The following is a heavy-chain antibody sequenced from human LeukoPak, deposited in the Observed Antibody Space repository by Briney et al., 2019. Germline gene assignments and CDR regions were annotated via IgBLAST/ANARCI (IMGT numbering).Heavy chain of an antibody. D-gene: IGHD2-2*01. V-gene: IGHV6-1*01. CDR1: GDSVSSNSAA. Sequence: SQTLSLTCAISGDSVSSNSAAWNWIRQSPSRGLEWLGRTYYRSKWYNDYAVSEKSRITINPDTSKNQFSLQLNSVTPEDTAVYYCARGVVAARRLRWFDPWGQGTLVTVSS. J-gene: IGHJ5*02. CDR3: ARGVVAARRLRWFDP. CDR2: TYYRSKWYN.